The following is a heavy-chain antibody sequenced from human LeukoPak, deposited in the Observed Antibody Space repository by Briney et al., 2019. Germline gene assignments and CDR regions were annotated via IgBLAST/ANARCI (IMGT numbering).Heavy chain of an antibody. V-gene: IGHV1-24*01. CDR1: GYTLTELS. J-gene: IGHJ4*02. CDR3: ATSGRGSATIDY. Sequence: ASVKVSCKVSGYTLTELSMHWVRQAPGKGLEWMGGFDPEDGETIYAQKFQGRVTMTEDTSTDTAYMELSSLRSEGTAVYYCATSGRGSATIDYWGQGTLVTVSS. CDR2: FDPEDGET. D-gene: IGHD5-12*01.